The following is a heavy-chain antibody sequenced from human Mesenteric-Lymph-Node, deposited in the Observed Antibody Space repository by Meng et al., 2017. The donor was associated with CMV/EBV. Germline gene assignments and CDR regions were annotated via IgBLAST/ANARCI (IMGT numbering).Heavy chain of an antibody. CDR2: INPNSGGK. V-gene: IGHV1-2*02. J-gene: IGHJ4*02. Sequence: ASVKVSCKASGYIFTSYSITWVRQAPGQGREWMGWINPNSGGKNYAQKFQGRVTMTRDTSISTAYMELSRLRSDDTAVYYCARDRSQTGDSYLYWGQGTLVTVSS. CDR3: ARDRSQTGDSYLY. CDR1: GYIFTSYS. D-gene: IGHD7-27*01.